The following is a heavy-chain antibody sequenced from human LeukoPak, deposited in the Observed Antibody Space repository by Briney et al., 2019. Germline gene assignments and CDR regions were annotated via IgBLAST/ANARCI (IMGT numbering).Heavy chain of an antibody. CDR3: GKDSTAYSGGWFLSDS. D-gene: IGHD6-19*01. CDR2: IQYDGNNN. Sequence: HPGGSLRLSCAASGFTFNSYSMHWVRQAPGKGLEWVAFIQYDGNNNYYADSLKGRFTISRDNSKNTLYLQMSSLRTEDTAVYYCGKDSTAYSGGWFLSDSWGQGTRVTVSS. V-gene: IGHV3-30*02. J-gene: IGHJ4*02. CDR1: GFTFNSYS.